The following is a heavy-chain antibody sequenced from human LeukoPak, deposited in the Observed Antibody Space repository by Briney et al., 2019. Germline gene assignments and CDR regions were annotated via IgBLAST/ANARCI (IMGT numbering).Heavy chain of an antibody. J-gene: IGHJ4*02. Sequence: GGSLRLSCVASGFTFSGSAMHWVRQTSGKGLEWVGHIRSKSYSYATGYAASVTGRFTISRDDSRSTAYLQMDSLKTEDTAVYYCTPGGVDFWGQGTLVTVSS. CDR2: IRSKSYSYAT. CDR3: TPGGVDF. CDR1: GFTFSGSA. V-gene: IGHV3-73*01.